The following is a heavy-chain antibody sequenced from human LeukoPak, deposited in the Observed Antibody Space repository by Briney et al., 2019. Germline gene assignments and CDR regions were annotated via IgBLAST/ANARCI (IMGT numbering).Heavy chain of an antibody. CDR3: ARAHNWKYGSFDF. J-gene: IGHJ4*02. Sequence: GGSLRLSCAAPGFTFSSYSMNWVRQAPGKGLEWVSRISSSSSYIYYADSVKGRFTISRDNAKNSLYLQMNSLRAEDTAVYYCARAHNWKYGSFDFWGQGTLVTVSS. V-gene: IGHV3-21*01. CDR1: GFTFSSYS. CDR2: ISSSSSYI. D-gene: IGHD1-7*01.